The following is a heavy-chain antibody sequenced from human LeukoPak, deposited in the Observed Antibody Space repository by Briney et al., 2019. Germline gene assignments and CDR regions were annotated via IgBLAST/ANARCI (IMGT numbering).Heavy chain of an antibody. J-gene: IGHJ6*03. CDR2: LNPNSGGT. CDR1: VYTFTGDY. V-gene: IGHV1-2*06. D-gene: IGHD2-15*01. CDR3: ARIRSLACSGGSCHSEGKRNYYSSYTDV. Sequence: ASVKVSCMASVYTFTGDYMHWVRQAPGQRLEWVGRLNPNSGGTNYAQKFWGGVTMTRETSIRTAYMELSKLRSDDTAVYYCARIRSLACSGGSCHSEGKRNYYSSYTDVWGKGTTVTVSS.